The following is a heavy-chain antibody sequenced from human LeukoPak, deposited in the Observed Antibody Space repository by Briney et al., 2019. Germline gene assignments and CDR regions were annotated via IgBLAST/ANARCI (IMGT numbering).Heavy chain of an antibody. J-gene: IGHJ6*03. CDR1: GYTFTSYY. CDR3: ARGPSGSYRSYYYYYYMDV. CDR2: INPSGGST. D-gene: IGHD1-26*01. V-gene: IGHV1-46*01. Sequence: ASVKVSCKASGYTFTSYYMHWVRQAPGQGLKWMGIINPSGGSTSYAQKFQGRVTITRNTSISTAYMELSSLRSEDTAVYYCARGPSGSYRSYYYYYYMDVWGKGTTVTVSS.